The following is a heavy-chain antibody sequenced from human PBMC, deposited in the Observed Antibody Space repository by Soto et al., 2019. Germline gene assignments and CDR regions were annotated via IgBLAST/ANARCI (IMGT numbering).Heavy chain of an antibody. D-gene: IGHD3-10*01. V-gene: IGHV4-34*01. CDR2: INHSGST. CDR1: GGSFSGYY. CDR3: ARARGYGSGSYGHYYYYYGMDV. J-gene: IGHJ6*02. Sequence: SETLSLTCAVYGGSFSGYYWSWIRQPPGKGLEWIGEINHSGSTNYNPSLKGRVTISVDTSKNQFSLKLSSVTAADTAVYYCARARGYGSGSYGHYYYYYGMDVWGQGTTVTVSS.